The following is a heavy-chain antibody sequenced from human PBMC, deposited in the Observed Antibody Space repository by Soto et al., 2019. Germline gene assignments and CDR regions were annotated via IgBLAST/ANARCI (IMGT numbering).Heavy chain of an antibody. CDR3: ARMASSGSLNWFDP. D-gene: IGHD3-10*01. CDR1: GYTFTNYD. CDR2: MNPGSGNT. V-gene: IGHV1-8*01. J-gene: IGHJ5*02. Sequence: ASVKVSCKASGYTFTNYDISWVRQATGQGLEWMGWMNPGSGNTGYAHKFQGRVTMTRNLSISTAYMELSRLGSDDTAIYYCARMASSGSLNWFDPWGQGTLVTVSS.